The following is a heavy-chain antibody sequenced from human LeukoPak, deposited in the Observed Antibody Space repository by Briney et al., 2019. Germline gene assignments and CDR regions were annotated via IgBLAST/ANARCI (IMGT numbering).Heavy chain of an antibody. CDR1: GFTFSSYA. V-gene: IGHV3-30*02. Sequence: GGSLRLSCAASGFTFSSYAMHWVRQAPGKGLEWVTFIHFDATNKYYADSVKGRFTISRDNSKNTLYLQMNSLRAEDTAVYYCAREGIVVVITAFDIWGQGTMVTVSS. CDR3: AREGIVVVITAFDI. J-gene: IGHJ3*02. CDR2: IHFDATNK. D-gene: IGHD3-22*01.